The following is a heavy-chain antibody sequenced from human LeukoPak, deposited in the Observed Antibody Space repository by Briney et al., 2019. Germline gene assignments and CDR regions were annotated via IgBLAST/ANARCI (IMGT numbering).Heavy chain of an antibody. CDR1: GFTFSSYE. J-gene: IGHJ3*02. D-gene: IGHD3/OR15-3a*01. CDR2: ISSSGSTI. V-gene: IGHV3-48*03. Sequence: GGSLRLSCAASGFTFSSYEMNWVRQAPGKGLEGVSYISSSGSTIYYAESVKGRFTISRDNAKNSLYLQMNSLRAEDTAVYYCARPRMDGAFDIWGQGTMVTVSS. CDR3: ARPRMDGAFDI.